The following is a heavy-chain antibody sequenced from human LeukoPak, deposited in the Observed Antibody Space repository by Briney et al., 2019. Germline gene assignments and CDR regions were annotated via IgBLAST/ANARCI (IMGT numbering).Heavy chain of an antibody. V-gene: IGHV3-7*01. Sequence: GGSLRLSCAASGFTFSSYWMSWVRQAPGKGLEWVANIKQDGSEKYYVDSVKGRFTISRDNAKNSLYLQMNSLRAEDTAVYYCAKDPGYSYGYRLDVWGKGTTVTVSS. CDR1: GFTFSSYW. CDR3: AKDPGYSYGYRLDV. CDR2: IKQDGSEK. J-gene: IGHJ6*04. D-gene: IGHD5-18*01.